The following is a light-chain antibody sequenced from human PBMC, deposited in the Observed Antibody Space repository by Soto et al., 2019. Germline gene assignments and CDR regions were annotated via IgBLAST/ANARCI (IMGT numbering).Light chain of an antibody. J-gene: IGKJ1*01. CDR2: DAF. CDR3: QQYNNRPPWT. CDR1: QSISGW. V-gene: IGKV1-5*01. Sequence: DIQMTQSPSTLSASVGDRVIITCRASQSISGWLAWYQQKPGKAPKLLIFDAFSLESGVPSRFSGSGSGTDFTLTISSLQSEDFALYYCQQYNNRPPWTFGQGTKVDIK.